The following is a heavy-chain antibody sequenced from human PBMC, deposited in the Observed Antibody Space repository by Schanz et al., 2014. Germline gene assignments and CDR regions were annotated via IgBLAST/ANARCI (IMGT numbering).Heavy chain of an antibody. CDR3: ARDSSSVWFFDL. V-gene: IGHV3-66*01. J-gene: IGHJ2*01. D-gene: IGHD6-13*01. CDR2: IYSAGGT. Sequence: EVQLVESGGGLVQPGGSLRLSCAASGFSVANNYMNWVRQAPGKGLEWVSIIYSAGGTYYAASVKGRFTISRDNSKNTLYLQMKSLRADDPALFYCARDSSSVWFFDLWGRGSLVTVSS. CDR1: GFSVANNY.